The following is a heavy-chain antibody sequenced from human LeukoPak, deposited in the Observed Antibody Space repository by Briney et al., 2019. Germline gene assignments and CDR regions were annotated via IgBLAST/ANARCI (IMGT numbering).Heavy chain of an antibody. CDR3: AHLIRFLEWSEDNWFDP. J-gene: IGHJ5*02. CDR2: IDWDDDK. CDR1: GFSLSTSGMC. V-gene: IGHV2-70*12. Sequence: ESGPTLVKPTQTLTLTCTFSGFSLSTSGMCVSWIRQPPGKALEWLARIDWDDDKYYSTSLKTRLTISKDTSKNQVALTMTNMDPVDTATYYCAHLIRFLEWSEDNWFDPWGQGTLVTVSS. D-gene: IGHD3-3*01.